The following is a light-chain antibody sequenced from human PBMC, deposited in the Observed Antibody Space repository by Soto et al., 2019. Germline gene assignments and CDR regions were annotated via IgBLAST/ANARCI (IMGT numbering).Light chain of an antibody. CDR1: QSLLSN. Sequence: EIVMTQSPATLSVSPGERATLSCRASQSLLSNLAWYQQKPGQAPRLLIYGASTRATGIPARFSGSGSGTEFTLTISSLQSEDFAVYYCQQYNNWPLTFGGGTKVEIK. CDR3: QQYNNWPLT. J-gene: IGKJ4*01. CDR2: GAS. V-gene: IGKV3-15*01.